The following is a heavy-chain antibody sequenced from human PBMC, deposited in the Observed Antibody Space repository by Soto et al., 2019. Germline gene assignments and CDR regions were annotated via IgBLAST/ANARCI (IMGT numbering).Heavy chain of an antibody. V-gene: IGHV3-74*01. J-gene: IGHJ4*02. CDR2: INSDGSST. CDR3: ARRGAVAGVHY. CDR1: GFTFSSYW. Sequence: EVQLVESGGGLVQPGGSLRVSCAASGFTFSSYWMHWVRQAPGKGLVWVSRINSDGSSTSYADSVKGRFTISRDNAKNTLYLQMNSLIADDTAIYCCARRGAVAGVHYWGEGTVVTVSS. D-gene: IGHD6-19*01.